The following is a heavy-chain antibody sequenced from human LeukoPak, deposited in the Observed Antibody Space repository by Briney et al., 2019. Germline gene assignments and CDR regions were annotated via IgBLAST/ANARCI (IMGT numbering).Heavy chain of an antibody. Sequence: GGSLRLSCAASGFTVSTNFLTWVRQAPEKGLEWVSFIYSGGSTYCADSVKGRFTISRDNSKNTLYLQMNSLRAEDTAVYYCARYCSGGSCYDWGQGTLVTVPS. CDR1: GFTVSTNF. V-gene: IGHV3-66*01. CDR3: ARYCSGGSCYD. D-gene: IGHD2-15*01. CDR2: IYSGGST. J-gene: IGHJ4*02.